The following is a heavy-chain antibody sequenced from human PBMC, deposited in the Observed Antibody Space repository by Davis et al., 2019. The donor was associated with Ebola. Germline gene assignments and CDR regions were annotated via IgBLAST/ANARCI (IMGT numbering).Heavy chain of an antibody. J-gene: IGHJ5*01. CDR1: GGSISSYY. CDR3: VRDVYRATEERGFDS. CDR2: VYYSGST. Sequence: SETLSLTCTVSGGSISSYYWSWIRQPPGKGLEWIGYVYYSGSTNYNPSLKSRVTISVDTSKNQFSLKLSSVTAADTAVYYCVRDVYRATEERGFDSWGQGILVTVSS. D-gene: IGHD1-26*01. V-gene: IGHV4-59*01.